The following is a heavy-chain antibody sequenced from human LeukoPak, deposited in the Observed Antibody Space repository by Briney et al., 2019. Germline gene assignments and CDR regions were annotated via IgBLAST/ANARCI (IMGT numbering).Heavy chain of an antibody. D-gene: IGHD6-13*01. CDR3: ARTPSSSSSWH. Sequence: GVSLRLSCAASGFTFSTYEMNWVRQAPGKGLEWLSYITSSGSGVHYADSVKGRFTISRDNAENSLYLQMNSLRADDTAVYYCARTPSSSSSWHWGRGTLVTVSS. V-gene: IGHV3-48*03. J-gene: IGHJ4*02. CDR2: ITSSGSGV. CDR1: GFTFSTYE.